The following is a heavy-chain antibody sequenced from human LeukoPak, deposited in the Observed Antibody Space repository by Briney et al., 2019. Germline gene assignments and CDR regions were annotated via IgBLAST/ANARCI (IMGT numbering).Heavy chain of an antibody. J-gene: IGHJ6*03. V-gene: IGHV3-74*01. CDR3: ARGGFCSGGSCPVDYYYYMDV. Sequence: GGSLRLSCAASGFTFSSYGMHWVRQAPGKGLVWVSRINSDGSSTSYADSVKGRFTISRDNAKNTLYLQLNSLRAEDTAVYYCARGGFCSGGSCPVDYYYYMDVWGKGTTVTVSS. D-gene: IGHD2-15*01. CDR1: GFTFSSYG. CDR2: INSDGSST.